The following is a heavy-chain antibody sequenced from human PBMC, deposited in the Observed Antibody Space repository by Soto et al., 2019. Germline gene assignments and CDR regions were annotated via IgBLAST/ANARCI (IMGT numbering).Heavy chain of an antibody. D-gene: IGHD3-16*01. Sequence: QVQLVQSGAEVKKPGSSVRVSCKASGTIFSSYTISWVRQAPGQGLEWMGRIIPILGETNSAQKFQGRVTLTADKSTNTAYMELNSLRLEDTAVYYCARGLGGRMDDWGQETTVTVSS. CDR3: ARGLGGRMDD. CDR1: GTIFSSYT. V-gene: IGHV1-69*08. CDR2: IIPILGET. J-gene: IGHJ6*02.